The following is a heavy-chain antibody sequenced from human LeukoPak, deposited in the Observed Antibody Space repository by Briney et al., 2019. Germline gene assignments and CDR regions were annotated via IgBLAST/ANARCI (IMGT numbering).Heavy chain of an antibody. J-gene: IGHJ4*02. CDR2: IYYSGST. CDR3: ARVPPAAYYGSTNYFDY. V-gene: IGHV4-31*03. D-gene: IGHD3-10*01. CDR1: GGSISSGGYY. Sequence: SQTLSLTCTVSGGSISSGGYYWSWIRQHPGKGLEWIGYIYYSGSTYYNPSLKSRVTISVDTSKNHFSLKLSSVTAADTAVYCCARVPPAAYYGSTNYFDYCGQGTLVTVSS.